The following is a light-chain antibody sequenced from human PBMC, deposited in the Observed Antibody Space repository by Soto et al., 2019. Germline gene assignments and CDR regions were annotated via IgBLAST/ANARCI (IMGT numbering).Light chain of an antibody. V-gene: IGKV3-15*01. CDR1: QSVSSN. CDR2: GAS. J-gene: IGKJ5*01. Sequence: EIVMTQSPATLSVSPGERATLSCRASQSVSSNLAWYQQRRGQAPRLLIYGASSRATGIPARFTGSGSGTKLILTISSLQSEDFAVYYCQQYNDWPITLGQGTRLEIK. CDR3: QQYNDWPIT.